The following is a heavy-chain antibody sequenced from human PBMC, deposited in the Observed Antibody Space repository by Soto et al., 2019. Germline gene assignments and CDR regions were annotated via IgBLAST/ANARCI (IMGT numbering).Heavy chain of an antibody. Sequence: QVQLVQSGAEVQKPGSSVKVSCKASGGTFSSYAISWVRQAPGQGLEWMGGIIPIFGTANYAQKFQGRVTITADESTSTAYMELSSLRSEDTAVYYCGLPETAAGTVSYYYYGMDVWGQGTTVTVSS. D-gene: IGHD6-13*01. J-gene: IGHJ6*02. CDR3: GLPETAAGTVSYYYYGMDV. CDR2: IIPIFGTA. V-gene: IGHV1-69*01. CDR1: GGTFSSYA.